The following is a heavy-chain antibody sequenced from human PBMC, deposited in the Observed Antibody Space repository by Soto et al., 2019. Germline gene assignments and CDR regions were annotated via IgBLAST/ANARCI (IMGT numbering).Heavy chain of an antibody. D-gene: IGHD3-22*01. CDR3: AKDYYDSSGYYPPALLFDY. CDR2: INAGNGNT. V-gene: IGHV1-3*01. Sequence: ASVKVSCKASGYTFTSYAMHWVRQAPGQRLEWMGWINAGNGNTKYSQKFQGRVTITRDASASTAYMELSSLRSEDTAVYYCAKDYYDSSGYYPPALLFDYWGQGTLVTVSS. CDR1: GYTFTSYA. J-gene: IGHJ4*02.